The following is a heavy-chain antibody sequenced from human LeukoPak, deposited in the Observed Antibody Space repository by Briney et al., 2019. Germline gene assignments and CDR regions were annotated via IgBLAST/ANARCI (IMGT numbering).Heavy chain of an antibody. V-gene: IGHV3-66*01. D-gene: IGHD6-13*01. CDR2: IYSGGST. Sequence: GGSLRLSCAASGFTVSSNYMSWVRQAPGKGLEWVSGIYSGGSTYYSDSVKGRFTISRDNSKNTLDFQMNSLRAEDTAVYYCARDGYSSTRSYYYGMDVWGQGTTVTVSS. CDR3: ARDGYSSTRSYYYGMDV. CDR1: GFTVSSNY. J-gene: IGHJ6*02.